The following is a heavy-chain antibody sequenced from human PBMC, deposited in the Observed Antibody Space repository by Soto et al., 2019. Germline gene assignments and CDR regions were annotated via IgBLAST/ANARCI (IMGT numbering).Heavy chain of an antibody. CDR1: GFSIISDYY. CDR3: ARVPPVRYFDY. CDR2: IYHTGIT. Sequence: SETLSLTCAVSGFSIISDYYSGWIRRPPAEGREERGGIYHTGITYYNPSFHSRVTTLVDTSNKHFSPLLRSVTTAATALYYFARVPPVRYFDYWGQGTPVTVSS. V-gene: IGHV4-38-2*01. J-gene: IGHJ4*02. D-gene: IGHD3-9*01.